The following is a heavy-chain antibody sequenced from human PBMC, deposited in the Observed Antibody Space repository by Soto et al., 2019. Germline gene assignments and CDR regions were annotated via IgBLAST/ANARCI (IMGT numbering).Heavy chain of an antibody. CDR1: GFIFSTYS. CDR3: ARDGRARSAYSPDYYYFSGMDV. CDR2: ISTSTSTI. V-gene: IGHV3-48*02. D-gene: IGHD3-3*01. J-gene: IGHJ6*02. Sequence: EVQLVESGGGMVQPGGSLRLSCAASGFIFSTYSMNWVRQAPGKGLEWVSYISTSTSTIYYADSVKGRFTISRDNAKNPLYLQMNSLRDEDTAVYFCARDGRARSAYSPDYYYFSGMDVWGQGTTVTVSS.